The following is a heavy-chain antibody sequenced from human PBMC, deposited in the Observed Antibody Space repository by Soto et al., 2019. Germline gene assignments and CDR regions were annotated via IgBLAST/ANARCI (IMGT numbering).Heavy chain of an antibody. CDR1: GGTFSSYA. Sequence: QVQLVQSGAEVKKPGSSVKVSCKASGGTFSSYAISWVRQAPGQGLEWMGGIIPIFGTANYAQQFQGRVTITADESTSTAYLGLSSQRSEDTAVYYCARAVAAAAYYYGMDVWGQGTTVTVSS. CDR2: IIPIFGTA. D-gene: IGHD6-13*01. J-gene: IGHJ6*02. CDR3: ARAVAAAAYYYGMDV. V-gene: IGHV1-69*01.